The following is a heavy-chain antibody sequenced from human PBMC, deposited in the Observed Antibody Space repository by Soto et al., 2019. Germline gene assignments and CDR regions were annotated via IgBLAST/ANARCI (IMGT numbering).Heavy chain of an antibody. J-gene: IGHJ6*02. Sequence: GGSLRLSCASSGFTFSSYSMNWVRQAPGKXLEWVSSISSSSSYIYDADSVKGRFTISRDNAKNSLYLQMNSLRAEDTAVYYCARWNCDFWSGYYFRDYYYGMDVWGQGATVTVSS. CDR1: GFTFSSYS. D-gene: IGHD3-3*01. V-gene: IGHV3-21*01. CDR3: ARWNCDFWSGYYFRDYYYGMDV. CDR2: ISSSSSYI.